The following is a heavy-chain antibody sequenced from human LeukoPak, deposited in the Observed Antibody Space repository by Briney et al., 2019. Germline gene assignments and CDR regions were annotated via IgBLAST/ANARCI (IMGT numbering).Heavy chain of an antibody. Sequence: PSETLSLTCSVSGSSIYDDRYSWIRQPPGKGLEWIGYIYYSGSTNYNPSLKSRVTISVDTSKNQFSLKLSSVTAADTAVYYCAREENSSGWPNFDYWGQGTLVTVSS. D-gene: IGHD6-19*01. CDR3: AREENSSGWPNFDY. CDR1: GSSIYDDR. J-gene: IGHJ4*02. CDR2: IYYSGST. V-gene: IGHV4-59*01.